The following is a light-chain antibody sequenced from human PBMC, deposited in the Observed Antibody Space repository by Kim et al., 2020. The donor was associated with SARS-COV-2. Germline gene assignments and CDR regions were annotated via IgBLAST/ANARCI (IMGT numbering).Light chain of an antibody. J-gene: IGLJ7*01. Sequence: SSVKLTCSLSSRNRSCIIAWHQQQPGKTPRKLMKLGSSGTYKKGSGVPDRFSGSSSGADRYLTLSSHQSEDKADYYCETWDSNTDVFGRGTQLTVL. V-gene: IGLV4-60*03. CDR3: ETWDSNTDV. CDR1: SRNRSCI. CDR2: LGSSGTY.